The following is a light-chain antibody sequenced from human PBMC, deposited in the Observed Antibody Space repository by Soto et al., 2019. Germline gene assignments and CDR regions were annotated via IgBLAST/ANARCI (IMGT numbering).Light chain of an antibody. J-gene: IGKJ4*01. CDR3: QQFQSYALT. Sequence: IQLTQAPSSLSASVGDRVTITCLASQGISRALAWYPHKPGRAPTLLIYDASTLPSGVSSRFSGSGSGTDCTLSISRLQPEDFATYYCQQFQSYALTFGGGTKLEIK. CDR2: DAS. V-gene: IGKV1-13*02. CDR1: QGISRA.